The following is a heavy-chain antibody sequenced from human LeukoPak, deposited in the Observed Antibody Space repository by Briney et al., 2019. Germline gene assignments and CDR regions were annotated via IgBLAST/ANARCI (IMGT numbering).Heavy chain of an antibody. CDR3: ARGGSRTKDY. CDR1: GSTFSDYW. Sequence: GGSLRLSCAASGSTFSDYWMTWVRQAPGKGLEWVATIKHDGGEKYYVDSVKGRFTISRDNAKNSLFLQMNSLRVEDTAVYYCARGGSRTKDYWGQGTLVTVSS. CDR2: IKHDGGEK. D-gene: IGHD1-14*01. V-gene: IGHV3-7*01. J-gene: IGHJ4*02.